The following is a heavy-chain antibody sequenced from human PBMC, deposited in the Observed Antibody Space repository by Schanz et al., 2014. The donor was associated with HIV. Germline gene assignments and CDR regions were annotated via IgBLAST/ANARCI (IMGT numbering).Heavy chain of an antibody. D-gene: IGHD3-3*01. CDR1: GFTFSSYG. CDR3: TRGRFLERGGMDV. V-gene: IGHV3-30*03. Sequence: QVQLVESGGGVVQPGRSLRLSCAASGFTFSSYGMYWVRQAPGKGLEWVAVISHDGSKKYYADSVKGRFTISRDNSKNTLYLQMNSLRAEDTAVYFCTRGRFLERGGMDVWGQGTAVTVSS. J-gene: IGHJ6*02. CDR2: ISHDGSKK.